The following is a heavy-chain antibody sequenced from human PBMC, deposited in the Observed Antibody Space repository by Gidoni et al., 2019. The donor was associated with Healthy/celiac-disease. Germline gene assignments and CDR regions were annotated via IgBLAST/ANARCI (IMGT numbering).Heavy chain of an antibody. CDR3: AREGSYGLLYYFDY. J-gene: IGHJ4*02. V-gene: IGHV3-30-3*01. Sequence: QVQLVESGGGVVQPGRSLRLSCAASGFTFSSYAMHWVRQAPGKGLEWVAVISYDGSNKYYADSVKGRFTISRDNSKNTLYLQMNSLRAEDTAVYYCAREGSYGLLYYFDYWGQGTLVTVSS. D-gene: IGHD5-18*01. CDR2: ISYDGSNK. CDR1: GFTFSSYA.